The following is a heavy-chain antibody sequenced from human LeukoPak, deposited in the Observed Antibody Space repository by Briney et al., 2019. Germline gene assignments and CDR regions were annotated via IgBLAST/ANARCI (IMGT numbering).Heavy chain of an antibody. CDR3: ARVGYYDILTGFFDY. V-gene: IGHV3-30-3*01. CDR2: ISYDGSNK. J-gene: IGHJ4*02. CDR1: GFTFSSYA. D-gene: IGHD3-9*01. Sequence: PGGSLRLSCAASGFTFSSYAMHWVRQAPGKGLEWVAVISYDGSNKYYADSVKGRFTISRDNSKNTLYLQMNSLRAEDTAVYYCARVGYYDILTGFFDYWGQGTLVTVSS.